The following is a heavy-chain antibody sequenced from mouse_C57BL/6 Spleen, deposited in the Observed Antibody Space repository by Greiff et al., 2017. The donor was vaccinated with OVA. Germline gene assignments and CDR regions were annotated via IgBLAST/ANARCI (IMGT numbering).Heavy chain of an antibody. V-gene: IGHV1-80*01. Sequence: QVQLQQSGAELVKPGASVKISCKASGYAFSSYWMNWVKQRPGKGLEWIGQIYPGDGDTNYNGKFKGKATLTADKSSSTAYMQLSSLTSEDSAVYFCARGGAGTRFDYWGQGTTLTVSS. J-gene: IGHJ2*01. CDR3: ARGGAGTRFDY. D-gene: IGHD4-1*01. CDR1: GYAFSSYW. CDR2: IYPGDGDT.